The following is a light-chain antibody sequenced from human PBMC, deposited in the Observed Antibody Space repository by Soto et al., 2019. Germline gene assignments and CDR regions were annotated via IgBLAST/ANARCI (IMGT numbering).Light chain of an antibody. CDR3: SSYAGNNIHYV. CDR1: STDVGGYNY. J-gene: IGLJ1*01. CDR2: EVS. V-gene: IGLV2-8*01. Sequence: QSALTQPPSASGSAGQSVTISCTGTSTDVGGYNYVSWYQQHPGKAAKLMIYEVSKRPSGVPDRFSGSKSGNTASLTVSGLQAEDEADYYCSSYAGNNIHYVFGTGTKVTVL.